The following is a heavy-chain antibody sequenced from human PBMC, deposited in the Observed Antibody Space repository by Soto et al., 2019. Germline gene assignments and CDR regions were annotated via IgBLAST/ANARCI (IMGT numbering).Heavy chain of an antibody. CDR3: ARGPSGDKVHY. Sequence: SETLSLTCTVSGGSTSSGDYYWSWIRQPPGKGLEWIGYIYYSGSTYYNPSLKSRVTISVDTSKNQFSLTLSSVTAADTAVYYCARGPSGDKVHYWGQGALVTVSS. J-gene: IGHJ4*02. V-gene: IGHV4-30-4*01. CDR2: IYYSGST. D-gene: IGHD7-27*01. CDR1: GGSTSSGDYY.